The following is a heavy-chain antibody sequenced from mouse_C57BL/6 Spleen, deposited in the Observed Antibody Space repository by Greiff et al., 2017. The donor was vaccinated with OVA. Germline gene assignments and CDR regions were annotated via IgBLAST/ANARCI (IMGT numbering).Heavy chain of an antibody. Sequence: VKVVESGAELARPGASVKMSCKASGYTFTSYTMHWVKQRPGQGLEWIGYINPSSGYTKYNQKFKDKATLTADKSSSTAYMQLSSLTSEDSAVYYCATITTVVAYYFDYWGQGTTLTVSS. D-gene: IGHD1-1*01. J-gene: IGHJ2*01. CDR2: INPSSGYT. CDR3: ATITTVVAYYFDY. V-gene: IGHV1-4*01. CDR1: GYTFTSYT.